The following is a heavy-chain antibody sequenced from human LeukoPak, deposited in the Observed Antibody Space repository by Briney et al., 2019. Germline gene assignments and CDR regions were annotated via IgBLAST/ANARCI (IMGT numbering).Heavy chain of an antibody. CDR1: GFTFSSYW. Sequence: SGGSLRLSCAASGFTFSSYWMHWVRQAPGKGLVWVSRINSDGSSTSYADSVKGRFTISRDNSKNTLYLQMNSLRAEDTAVYYCAKDRGFELLWFGELSPDYWGQGTLVTVSS. V-gene: IGHV3-74*01. CDR3: AKDRGFELLWFGELSPDY. J-gene: IGHJ4*02. D-gene: IGHD3-10*01. CDR2: INSDGSST.